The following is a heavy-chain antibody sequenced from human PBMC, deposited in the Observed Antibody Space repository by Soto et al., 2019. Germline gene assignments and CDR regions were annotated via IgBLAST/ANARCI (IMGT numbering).Heavy chain of an antibody. CDR1: GGSISSGGYY. D-gene: IGHD3-3*01. Sequence: SETLSLTCTVSGGSISSGGYYWSWIRQHPGKGLEWIGYIYYSGSTYYNPSLKGRVTISVDTSKNQFSLKLSSVTAADTAVYYCARELRFLEWPDYYGMDVWGQGTTVTVSS. J-gene: IGHJ6*02. CDR3: ARELRFLEWPDYYGMDV. CDR2: IYYSGST. V-gene: IGHV4-31*03.